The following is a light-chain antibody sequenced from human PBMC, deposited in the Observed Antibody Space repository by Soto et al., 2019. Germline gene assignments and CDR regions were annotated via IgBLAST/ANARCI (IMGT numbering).Light chain of an antibody. V-gene: IGKV3D-20*02. J-gene: IGKJ5*01. CDR2: GAS. CDR1: QSVSSTY. Sequence: EIVLTQSPGTLSLSPGERATLSCRASQSVSSTYLIWYQQKPGQAPRLLIYGASSRATGVPDRFSGSGSETDFTLTISSLEPEDFAVYYCQHRMNWPLTFGQGTRLEI. CDR3: QHRMNWPLT.